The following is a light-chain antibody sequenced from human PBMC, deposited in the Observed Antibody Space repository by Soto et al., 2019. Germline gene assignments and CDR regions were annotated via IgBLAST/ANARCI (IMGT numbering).Light chain of an antibody. CDR3: QSYDSSLSRRWV. J-gene: IGLJ3*02. Sequence: QSVLTEPPSVSGAPGQRVTISCTGSSSNIGAGYPVHWYQQLPGTAPKLLVAGNRPSGVPDRFSVSKSGASASLAITGLQAEDEADYYCQSYDSSLSRRWVFGGGTQLTVL. CDR1: SSNIGAGYP. V-gene: IGLV1-40*01. CDR2: G.